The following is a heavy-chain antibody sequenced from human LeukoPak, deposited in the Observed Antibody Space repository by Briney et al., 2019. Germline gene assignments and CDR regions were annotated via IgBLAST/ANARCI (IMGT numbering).Heavy chain of an antibody. D-gene: IGHD2-2*01. CDR2: VYSGGHT. CDR1: GLIFSNNY. CDR3: ARGIRDCSRTTCYQPFDY. Sequence: GGSLRLSCAASGLIFSNNYMSWVRQAPGKGLEWVSIVYSGGHTYYADSVKGRFTISRDKSKNTLYLQMSSLRAEDTAVYYCARGIRDCSRTTCYQPFDYWGQGALVTVSS. J-gene: IGHJ4*02. V-gene: IGHV3-53*01.